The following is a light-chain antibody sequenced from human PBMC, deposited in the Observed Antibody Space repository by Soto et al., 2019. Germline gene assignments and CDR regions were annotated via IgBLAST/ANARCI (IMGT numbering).Light chain of an antibody. CDR3: QQSYRTPRT. J-gene: IGKJ1*01. CDR2: AAS. CDR1: QSFSSY. V-gene: IGKV1-39*01. Sequence: DIQMTQSPSPLSASVGDRVTITCRASQSFSSYLNWYQQKPGKAPKLLIYAASSLQSGVPSRFSGSGSATDFTLTISSLQPEDFATYYCQQSYRTPRTFGQGTKVEIK.